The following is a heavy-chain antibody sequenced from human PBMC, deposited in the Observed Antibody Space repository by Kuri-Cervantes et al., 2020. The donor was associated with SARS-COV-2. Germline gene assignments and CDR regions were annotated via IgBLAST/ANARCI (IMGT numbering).Heavy chain of an antibody. D-gene: IGHD3-3*01. V-gene: IGHV3-11*04. CDR2: ISNSGSTI. Sequence: LSLTCAASGFTFRDHYMSWIRQAPGKGLEWVSYISNSGSTIYYADSVKGRFTISRDNAKNSLYLQMNSLRAEDTAVYYCARDIHGAIFGVVIIDYYGMDVWGQGTTVTVSS. CDR3: ARDIHGAIFGVVIIDYYGMDV. CDR1: GFTFRDHY. J-gene: IGHJ6*02.